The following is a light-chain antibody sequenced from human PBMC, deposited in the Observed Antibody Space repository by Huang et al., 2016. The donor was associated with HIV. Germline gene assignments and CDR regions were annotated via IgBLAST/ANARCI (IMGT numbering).Light chain of an antibody. CDR1: QRLLHTNGHNY. CDR2: LGS. J-gene: IGKJ4*01. V-gene: IGKV2-28*01. CDR3: MQALQIPFT. Sequence: DIVMPQSPLSLPVTPGEPASISCRSSQRLLHTNGHNYLNWLLQKPGHSPQLLMFLGSNRTSGVPDRCSGMGSGTDFTLRINRVEAEDVGSYYCMQALQIPFTFGGGTKVEIK.